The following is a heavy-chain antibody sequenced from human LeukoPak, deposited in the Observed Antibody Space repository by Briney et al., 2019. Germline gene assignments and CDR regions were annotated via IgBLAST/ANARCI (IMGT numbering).Heavy chain of an antibody. V-gene: IGHV1-69*05. D-gene: IGHD4-17*01. CDR2: IIPIFGTP. Sequence: SVEVSCKASGGTFSSYAISWVRQAPGQGLEYMGRIIPIFGTPNYAQKFQGRVTITTDESTTTAYMELSSLRSEDTAVYYCARDKTGHRYIYGDYHPFDHWGQGTLVTVSS. CDR3: ARDKTGHRYIYGDYHPFDH. CDR1: GGTFSSYA. J-gene: IGHJ4*02.